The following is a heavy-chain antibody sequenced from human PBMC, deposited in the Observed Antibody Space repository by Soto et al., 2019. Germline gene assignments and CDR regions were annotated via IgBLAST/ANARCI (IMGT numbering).Heavy chain of an antibody. CDR1: GGPFSSYV. J-gene: IGHJ4*02. Sequence: QVVLLQSGAEVKKPGSSVRVSCQAIGGPFSSYVISWIRQAPGQGLEWLGGITPIFGTSAYAQRLQGRVSFSADEASVTAYMELTSLTPDDTAVYFCARGGYDGYPIDYWGQGTLVTVSS. V-gene: IGHV1-69*01. CDR3: ARGGYDGYPIDY. D-gene: IGHD5-12*01. CDR2: ITPIFGTS.